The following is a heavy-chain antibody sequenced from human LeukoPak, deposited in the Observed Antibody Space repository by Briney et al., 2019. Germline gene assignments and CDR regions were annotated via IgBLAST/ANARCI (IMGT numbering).Heavy chain of an antibody. CDR3: ARIESSSWHGSAYYFDY. D-gene: IGHD6-13*01. CDR1: GFSFSNYW. V-gene: IGHV3-74*01. CDR2: INSDGSST. Sequence: PGGSLRLSCAASGFSFSNYWMHWVRQAPGKWLVWVSRINSDGSSTTYADSVKGRFAISRDNAKNTLSLHMSSLRAEDTAVYYCARIESSSWHGSAYYFDYWGQGTLVTVSS. J-gene: IGHJ4*02.